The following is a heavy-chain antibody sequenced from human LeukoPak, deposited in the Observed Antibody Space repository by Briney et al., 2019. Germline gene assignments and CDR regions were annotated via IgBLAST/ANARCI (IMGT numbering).Heavy chain of an antibody. CDR1: GFTFSSYG. V-gene: IGHV3-33*01. D-gene: IGHD3-22*01. CDR2: IWYDGSNK. J-gene: IGHJ3*02. Sequence: PGRSLRLSCAASGFTFSSYGMHWVRQAPGKGLEWVAVIWYDGSNKYYADSVKGRFTISRDNSKNTLYLQMNSLRAEDTAVYYCAREGIDYDSSDAFDIWGQGTMVTVSS. CDR3: AREGIDYDSSDAFDI.